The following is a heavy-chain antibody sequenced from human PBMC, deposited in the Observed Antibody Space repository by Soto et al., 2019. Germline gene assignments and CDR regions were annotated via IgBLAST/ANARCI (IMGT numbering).Heavy chain of an antibody. J-gene: IGHJ5*02. CDR2: IYYSGST. CDR3: ARRRSYDILTGYFMPNWFDP. Sequence: PSETLSLTCTVSGGSISSSSYYWGWIRQPPGKGLEWIGSIYYSGSTYYNPSLKSRVTISVDTSKNQFSLKLSSVTAADTAVYYCARRRSYDILTGYFMPNWFDPWGQGTLVTVSS. D-gene: IGHD3-9*01. CDR1: GGSISSSSYY. V-gene: IGHV4-39*01.